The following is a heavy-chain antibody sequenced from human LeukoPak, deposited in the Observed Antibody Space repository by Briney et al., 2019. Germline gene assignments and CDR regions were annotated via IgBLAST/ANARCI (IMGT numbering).Heavy chain of an antibody. CDR1: GYSINSAFY. J-gene: IGHJ4*02. Sequence: SETLSLTCTVSGYSINSAFYWGWIRVPPGKGLEWIGSVSHRGTTYYNSSLKSRVNISIDTSKNQFSLKLNSVTAADTAVYYCARGCIAAACDYWGQGTLVTVSS. V-gene: IGHV4-38-2*02. CDR2: VSHRGTT. CDR3: ARGCIAAACDY. D-gene: IGHD6-13*01.